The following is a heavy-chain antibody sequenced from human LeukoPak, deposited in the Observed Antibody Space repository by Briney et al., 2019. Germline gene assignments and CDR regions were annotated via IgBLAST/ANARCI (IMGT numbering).Heavy chain of an antibody. J-gene: IGHJ4*02. V-gene: IGHV3-48*02. CDR1: GFTFSTYA. Sequence: PGGSLRLSCAASGFTFSTYAMNWVRQAPGRGLEWLSYISLSGNTIYYADSVKDRFTISRDNAKNSLFLQMNSLRNDDTAVYYCARGETQLTSHLDYWGRGTLVTVSS. CDR2: ISLSGNTI. CDR3: ARGETQLTSHLDY. D-gene: IGHD3-9*01.